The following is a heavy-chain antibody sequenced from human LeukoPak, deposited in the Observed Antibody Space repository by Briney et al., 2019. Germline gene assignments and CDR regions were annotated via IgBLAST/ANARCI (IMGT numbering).Heavy chain of an antibody. CDR2: IKQDGSEK. V-gene: IGHV3-7*01. D-gene: IGHD1-1*01. J-gene: IGHJ6*02. CDR3: AREEGATGTTYYYYYYGMDV. CDR1: GFTFSSYW. Sequence: GGSLRLSCAASGFTFSSYWMSWVRQALGKGLEWVANIKQDGSEKYYVDSVKGRFTISRDNAKNSLYLQMNSLRAEDTAVYYCAREEGATGTTYYYYYYGMDVWGQGTTVTVSS.